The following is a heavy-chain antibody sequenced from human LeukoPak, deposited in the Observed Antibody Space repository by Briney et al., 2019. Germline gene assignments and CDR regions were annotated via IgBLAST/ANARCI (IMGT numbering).Heavy chain of an antibody. V-gene: IGHV1-69-2*01. CDR3: ATTQLRADFKGYALDV. CDR2: VDPEDAET. D-gene: IGHD5-24*01. CDR1: GYNFIDYY. J-gene: IGHJ3*01. Sequence: ASVKVSCKVAGYNFIDYYMHWVQEAPGEGLVWIGLVDPEDAETTYAEKFRGRVSMTADTSTDTAYIELSSLRSEDTAVYYCATTQLRADFKGYALDVWGQGTRVTVSS.